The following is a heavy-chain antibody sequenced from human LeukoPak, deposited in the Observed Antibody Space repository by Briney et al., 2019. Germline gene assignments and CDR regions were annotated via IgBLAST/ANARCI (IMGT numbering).Heavy chain of an antibody. CDR1: GFSLSGSW. V-gene: IGHV3-74*01. CDR2: SKYDGSTK. D-gene: IGHD2/OR15-2a*01. CDR3: ARSDYFHN. Sequence: GGSLRLSCEASGFSLSGSWMHWVRQAPGKGLMWVSQSKYDGSTKSYAASVRGRFTISRDNAKNTLYLHVDSLRAKDTAVYYCARSDYFHNWGQGTMVVVSA. J-gene: IGHJ3*01.